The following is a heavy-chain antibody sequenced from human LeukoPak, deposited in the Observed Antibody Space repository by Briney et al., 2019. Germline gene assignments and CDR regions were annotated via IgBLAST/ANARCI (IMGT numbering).Heavy chain of an antibody. CDR1: GGSIGSYC. CDR3: ARGRFDPLTGYEYYFDH. CDR2: SYINGNT. D-gene: IGHD3-9*01. Sequence: SETLSLTCTASGGSIGSYCWSWVRQPPGKGLEYIGYSYINGNTNYNPSLKSRVTISVDTSKNQFSLKLSSLTAADPAVYYCARGRFDPLTGYEYYFDHWGQGILVTVSS. V-gene: IGHV4-4*08. J-gene: IGHJ4*02.